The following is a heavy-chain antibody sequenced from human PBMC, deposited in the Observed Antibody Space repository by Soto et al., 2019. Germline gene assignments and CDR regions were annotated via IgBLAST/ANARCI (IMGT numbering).Heavy chain of an antibody. V-gene: IGHV1-3*01. CDR2: INAGNGNT. D-gene: IGHD3-22*01. J-gene: IGHJ4*02. CDR3: ARIARGYDSSGYYYARYYFDY. CDR1: GYTFTSYA. Sequence: ASVKVSCKASGYTFTSYAMHWVRQAPGQRLEWMGWINAGNGNTKYSQKFQGRVTITRDTSASTAYMELSSLRSEDTAVYYCARIARGYDSSGYYYARYYFDYWGQVTLFIVSS.